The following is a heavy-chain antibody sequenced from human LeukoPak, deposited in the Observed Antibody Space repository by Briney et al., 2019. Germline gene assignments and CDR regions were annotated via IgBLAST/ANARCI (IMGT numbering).Heavy chain of an antibody. CDR3: ARVGYSYGPQPFDY. J-gene: IGHJ4*02. V-gene: IGHV3-48*01. CDR2: ISSSSSTI. Sequence: GGSLRLSCAGFGFTFSSYSMNWVGHAPGKGLEWVAYISSSSSTIYYGDSVKGRFTISRDNAKNSLYLQMNSLRAEDTAVYYCARVGYSYGPQPFDYWGQGTLVTVSS. CDR1: GFTFSSYS. D-gene: IGHD5-18*01.